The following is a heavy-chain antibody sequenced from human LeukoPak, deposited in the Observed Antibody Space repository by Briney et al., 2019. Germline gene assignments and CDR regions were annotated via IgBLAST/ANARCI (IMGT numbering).Heavy chain of an antibody. CDR1: GYTFTVNW. V-gene: IGHV5-51*01. CDR2: IFPADYDT. D-gene: IGHD3-10*01. CDR3: ARLYGSGSYPNWFDP. J-gene: IGHJ5*02. Sequence: GESLKISCRGYGYTFTVNWIGWVRQLPGKGLEWMGIIFPADYDTRYSPSFEGQVTISADKSFNTAYLQWSSLKASDTAMYYCARLYGSGSYPNWFDPWGQGTLVTVSS.